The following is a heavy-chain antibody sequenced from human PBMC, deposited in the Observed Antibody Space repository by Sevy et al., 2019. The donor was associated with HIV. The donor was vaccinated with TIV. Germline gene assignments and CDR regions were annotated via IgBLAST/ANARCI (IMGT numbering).Heavy chain of an antibody. Sequence: GGSLRLSCAASGFTFNSYWMSWVRQAPGKGLEWVANIKQDGSEKYYVDSVKGRLTISRENSQNSLFLQMNTLRAEDTAVYYCAREGSPYDTYYYYYGMDVWGQGTTVTVSS. CDR2: IKQDGSEK. D-gene: IGHD5-12*01. CDR3: AREGSPYDTYYYYYGMDV. V-gene: IGHV3-7*01. J-gene: IGHJ6*02. CDR1: GFTFNSYW.